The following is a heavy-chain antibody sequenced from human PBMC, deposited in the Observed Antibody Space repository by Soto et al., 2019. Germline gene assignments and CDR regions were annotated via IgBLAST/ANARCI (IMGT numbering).Heavy chain of an antibody. CDR2: IIPILGIA. J-gene: IGHJ6*02. D-gene: IGHD3-10*01. Sequence: QVQLVQSGAEVKKPGSSVKVSCKASGGTFSSYTISWVRQAPGQGLEWMGRIIPILGIANYAQKFQGRVTITANKTTSTAYMGLSSLRSEDTAVYYCASLVSSGYYCGMDGWGQGTTVTVSS. CDR1: GGTFSSYT. V-gene: IGHV1-69*02. CDR3: ASLVSSGYYCGMDG.